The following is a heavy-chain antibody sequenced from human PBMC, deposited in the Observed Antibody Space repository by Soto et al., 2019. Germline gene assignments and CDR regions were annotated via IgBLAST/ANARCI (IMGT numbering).Heavy chain of an antibody. J-gene: IGHJ3*02. CDR1: GFTFSSYG. D-gene: IGHD1-7*01. CDR3: ARDQRVTGTLHAFDI. CDR2: IWYDGSNK. Sequence: GGSLRLSCAASGFTFSSYGMHWVRQAPGKGLEWVAVIWYDGSNKYYADSVKGRFTISRDNSKNTLYLQMNSLRAEDTAVYYCARDQRVTGTLHAFDIWGQGTMVTVSS. V-gene: IGHV3-33*01.